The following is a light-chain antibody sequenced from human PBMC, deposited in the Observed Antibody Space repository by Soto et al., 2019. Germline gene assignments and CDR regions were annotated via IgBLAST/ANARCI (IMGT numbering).Light chain of an antibody. V-gene: IGKV3-11*01. CDR3: QQRSNWFT. Sequence: EIVLTQSPATLSLSPGERATLSCRASQSVSSYLAWYQQKPGQAHRLLIYDASNRATGTPARFSGSGSGTDFTLTISSLEPEDFAVYYCQQRSNWFTFGGGTKVEIK. J-gene: IGKJ4*01. CDR1: QSVSSY. CDR2: DAS.